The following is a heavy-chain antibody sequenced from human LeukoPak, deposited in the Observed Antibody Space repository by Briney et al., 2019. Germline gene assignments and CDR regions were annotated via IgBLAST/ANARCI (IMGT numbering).Heavy chain of an antibody. V-gene: IGHV7-4-1*01. Sequence: ASVKVSCKASGYTFTSYAMNWVRQAPGQGLEWMGWINTNTENPTYAQGFTGRFVFSLDTSVSTAYLQICSLKAEDTAVYYCAREVSVGYCSSTSCYAPDNWFDPWGQGTLVTVSS. J-gene: IGHJ5*02. CDR2: INTNTENP. CDR3: AREVSVGYCSSTSCYAPDNWFDP. D-gene: IGHD2-2*03. CDR1: GYTFTSYA.